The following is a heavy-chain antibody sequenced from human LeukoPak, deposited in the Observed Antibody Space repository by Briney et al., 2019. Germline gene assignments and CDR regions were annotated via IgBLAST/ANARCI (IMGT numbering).Heavy chain of an antibody. D-gene: IGHD3-9*01. Sequence: SETLSLTCTVSGYSISSDYYWGWIRQPPGKGLEWIGSIYYSGSTYYNPSLKSRVTISVDTSKNQFSLKLSSVTAADTAVYYCARVGSYDILTGYISPYYFDYWGQGTLVTVSS. CDR3: ARVGSYDILTGYISPYYFDY. V-gene: IGHV4-38-2*02. CDR2: IYYSGST. CDR1: GYSISSDYY. J-gene: IGHJ4*02.